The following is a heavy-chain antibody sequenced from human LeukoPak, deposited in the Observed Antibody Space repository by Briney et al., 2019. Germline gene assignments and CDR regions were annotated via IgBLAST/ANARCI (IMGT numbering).Heavy chain of an antibody. D-gene: IGHD6-13*01. Sequence: SETLSLTCTVSGGSISSYYWSWIRQPPGKGPEWIGYIYYSGSTNYNPSLKSRVTISVDTSKNQFSLKLSSVTAADTAVYYCATSPGGSSWNYYYYGMDVWGQGTTVTVSS. CDR1: GGSISSYY. CDR2: IYYSGST. V-gene: IGHV4-59*08. J-gene: IGHJ6*02. CDR3: ATSPGGSSWNYYYYGMDV.